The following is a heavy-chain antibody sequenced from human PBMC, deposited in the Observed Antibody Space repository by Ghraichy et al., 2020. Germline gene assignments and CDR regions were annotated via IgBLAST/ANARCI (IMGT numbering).Heavy chain of an antibody. D-gene: IGHD3-9*01. Sequence: SETLSLTCAVYGGSFSGYYWSWIRQPPGKGLEWIGEINHSGSTNYNPSLKSRVTISVDTSRNQFSLRLSSVTAADTAVYYCARHGSSGRGYDILTGHYRRVPFDNWGQGTLVTVSS. J-gene: IGHJ4*02. CDR1: GGSFSGYY. V-gene: IGHV4-34*01. CDR3: ARHGSSGRGYDILTGHYRRVPFDN. CDR2: INHSGST.